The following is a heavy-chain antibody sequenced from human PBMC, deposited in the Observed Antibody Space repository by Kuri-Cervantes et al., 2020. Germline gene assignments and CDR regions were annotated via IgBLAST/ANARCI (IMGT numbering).Heavy chain of an antibody. D-gene: IGHD2-15*01. Sequence: GESLKISCAASGFTFSTYSMNWVRQAPGKGLEWVSGISLTGNTAYYADSVRGRFTISRDNSKNTLYLQMNSLRAEDTAVYYCASNSDCSGGSCYSGYYYYGMDVWGQGTTVTVSS. CDR1: GFTFSTYS. J-gene: IGHJ6*02. V-gene: IGHV3-23*01. CDR2: ISLTGNTA. CDR3: ASNSDCSGGSCYSGYYYYGMDV.